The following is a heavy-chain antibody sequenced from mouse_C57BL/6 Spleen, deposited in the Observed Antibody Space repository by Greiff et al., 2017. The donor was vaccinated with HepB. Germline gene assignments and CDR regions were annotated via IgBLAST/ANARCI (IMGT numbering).Heavy chain of an antibody. J-gene: IGHJ2*01. V-gene: IGHV1-22*01. CDR1: GYTFTDYN. CDR2: INPNNGGT. CDR3: ARGGRLVDYFDY. D-gene: IGHD4-1*01. Sequence: EVKVVESGPELVKPGASVKMSCKASGYTFTDYNMHWVKQSHGKSLEWIGYINPNNGGTSYNQKFKGKATLTVNKSSSTAYMELRSLTSEDSAVYYCARGGRLVDYFDYWGQGTTLTVSS.